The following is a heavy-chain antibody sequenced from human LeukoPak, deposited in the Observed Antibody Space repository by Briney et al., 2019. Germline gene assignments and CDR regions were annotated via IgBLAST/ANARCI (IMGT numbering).Heavy chain of an antibody. V-gene: IGHV3-74*01. CDR1: GLTFSSNW. Sequence: SGGSLRLSCAASGLTFSSNWMHWVRQAPGKGLVWVSRINEDGSTTNYADSVKGRSTIFRDNAKNTLYLQMNSLRAEDTAVYYCVRDLGGRSGHWGQGTLVTVSS. J-gene: IGHJ4*02. CDR3: VRDLGGRSGH. CDR2: INEDGSTT. D-gene: IGHD1-26*01.